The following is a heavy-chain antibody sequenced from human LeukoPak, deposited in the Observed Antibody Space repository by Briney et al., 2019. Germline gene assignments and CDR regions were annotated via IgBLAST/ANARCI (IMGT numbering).Heavy chain of an antibody. Sequence: SETLSLTCAVSGGSIISSSSYWAWIRQPPGKGLEWIGSIYYSGTTYYNPSLKSRVTVSVDTSKNQFSLKLSSVTAADTAVYYCARQTTARPRSWYLDLWGPVTLVTVSS. CDR1: GGSIISSSSY. CDR2: IYYSGTT. D-gene: IGHD4-17*01. V-gene: IGHV4-39*01. CDR3: ARQTTARPRSWYLDL. J-gene: IGHJ2*01.